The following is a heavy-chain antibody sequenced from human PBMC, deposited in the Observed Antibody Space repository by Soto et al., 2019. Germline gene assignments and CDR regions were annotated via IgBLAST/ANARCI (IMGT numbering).Heavy chain of an antibody. CDR1: GFTFSSYA. CDR3: ARDSLGGDGYIQGYAFDI. Sequence: PGGSLRLSCAASGFTFSSYAMHWVRQAPGKGLEWVAVISYDGSNKYYADSVKGRFTISRDNSKNTLYLRMNSLRAEDTAVYYCARDSLGGDGYIQGYAFDIWGQGTMVTVSS. CDR2: ISYDGSNK. V-gene: IGHV3-30-3*01. D-gene: IGHD5-12*01. J-gene: IGHJ3*02.